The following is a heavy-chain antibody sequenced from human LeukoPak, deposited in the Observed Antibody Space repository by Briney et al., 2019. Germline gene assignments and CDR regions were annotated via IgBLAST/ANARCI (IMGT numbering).Heavy chain of an antibody. CDR3: ARGPTTMTRAFDY. J-gene: IGHJ4*02. V-gene: IGHV3-23*01. CDR1: GFSFSSYA. CDR2: MSSSDDGR. Sequence: GGSLRLSCATSGFSFSSYAMSWVRQAPGKGLEWVSAMSSSDDGRYYAASVRGRFTISRDNAKNSLYLQMDSLRAEDTAVYYCARGPTTMTRAFDYWGQGTLVTVSS. D-gene: IGHD4-17*01.